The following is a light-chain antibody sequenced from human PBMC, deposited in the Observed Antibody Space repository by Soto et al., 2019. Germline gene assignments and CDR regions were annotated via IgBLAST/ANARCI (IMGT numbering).Light chain of an antibody. V-gene: IGLV2-14*01. CDR3: RSYTSSSTYV. J-gene: IGLJ1*01. Sequence: QSLLTQAASVSGSPGRSINISCTGTISDVGGYNYVSWYQQHPGKAPKLMIYEVSNRPSGVSNRFSGSKSGNTASLTISGLQAEDEADYYRRSYTSSSTYVFGTGTKVTVL. CDR1: ISDVGGYNY. CDR2: EVS.